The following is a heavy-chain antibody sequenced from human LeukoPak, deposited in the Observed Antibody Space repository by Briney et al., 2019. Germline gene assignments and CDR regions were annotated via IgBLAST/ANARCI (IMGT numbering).Heavy chain of an antibody. CDR3: ARDLTGTTGYYYYGMDV. CDR2: IYYSGST. Sequence: PSETLSLTCTVSGGSISSGGYYWSWIRQHPGKGLEWIGCIYYSGSTYYNPSLKSRVTISVDTSKNQFSLKLSSVTAADTAVYYCARDLTGTTGYYYYGMDVWGQGTTVTVSS. CDR1: GGSISSGGYY. J-gene: IGHJ6*02. V-gene: IGHV4-31*03. D-gene: IGHD1-7*01.